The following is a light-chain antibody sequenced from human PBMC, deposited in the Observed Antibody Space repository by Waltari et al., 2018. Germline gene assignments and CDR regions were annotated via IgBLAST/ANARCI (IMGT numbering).Light chain of an antibody. V-gene: IGLV1-40*01. CDR2: GVN. Sequence: QSVLTQPPSVSGAPGQRVTIPCTGSGSNIGAGYDQPRYHQLPGKAPRLLIYGVNTRPLGVPDRFFGSQSGTSASLAITGLQPEDEGDYYCQSFDTSLSVVFGGGTKLTVL. CDR1: GSNIGAGYD. CDR3: QSFDTSLSVV. J-gene: IGLJ2*01.